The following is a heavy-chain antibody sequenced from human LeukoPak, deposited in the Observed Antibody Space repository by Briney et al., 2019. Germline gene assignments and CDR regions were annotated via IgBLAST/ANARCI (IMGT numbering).Heavy chain of an antibody. D-gene: IGHD3-22*01. CDR2: IIPIFGTA. J-gene: IGHJ4*02. V-gene: IGHV1-69*13. Sequence: GASVKLSSKASGGTFSSYAISWVRQAPGQGLEWMGGIIPIFGTANYAQKFQGRVTITADESTSTAYMELSSLRSEDTAVYYCARPGAYYYDSSGYYHPFDYWGQGTLVTVSS. CDR1: GGTFSSYA. CDR3: ARPGAYYYDSSGYYHPFDY.